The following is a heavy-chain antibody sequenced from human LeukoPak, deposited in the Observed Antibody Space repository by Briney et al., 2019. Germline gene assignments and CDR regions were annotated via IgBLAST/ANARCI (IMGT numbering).Heavy chain of an antibody. D-gene: IGHD2-2*01. J-gene: IGHJ6*02. CDR2: ISYSGNN. CDR1: GVSIISSVSVTTTMFY. CDR3: ARVRGAQYQLLWGYYGMDV. V-gene: IGHV4-39*07. Sequence: SETLSLTCTVSGVSIISSVSVTTTMFYWAWVRQPPGKGLEWIGDISYSGNNYYNPSLKSRVTISVDRSKNQFSLKLSSVTAADTAVYYCARVRGAQYQLLWGYYGMDVWGQGTTVTVSS.